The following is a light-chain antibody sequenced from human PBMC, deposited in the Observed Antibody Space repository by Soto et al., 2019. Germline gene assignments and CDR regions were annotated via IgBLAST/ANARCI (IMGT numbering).Light chain of an antibody. CDR2: EVN. CDR1: SSDVGGYKY. CDR3: SSYSRSINYV. Sequence: QSALTQPPSASGSPGRSVTIACAGTSSDVGGYKYVSWYQQLPGKAPKLIIYEVNKRPSGIPDRFSGSKSGNTASLTVSGLQPEDEAEYFCSSYSRSINYVSGTGTKVTVL. J-gene: IGLJ1*01. V-gene: IGLV2-8*01.